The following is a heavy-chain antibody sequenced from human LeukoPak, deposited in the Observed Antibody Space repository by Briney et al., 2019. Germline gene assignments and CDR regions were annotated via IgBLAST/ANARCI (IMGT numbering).Heavy chain of an antibody. CDR3: ARRAAAGHLDGFDI. CDR1: GFTFSSYP. J-gene: IGHJ3*02. V-gene: IGHV3-48*03. Sequence: SGGSLRLSCAASGFTFSSYPMNWVRQAPGRGLEWVSYISGSDNTRSYADSVKGRFTISRDNAKSSLSLQMSSLRAEDTAVYYCARRAAAGHLDGFDIWGQGTLITVSS. D-gene: IGHD6-13*01. CDR2: ISGSDNTR.